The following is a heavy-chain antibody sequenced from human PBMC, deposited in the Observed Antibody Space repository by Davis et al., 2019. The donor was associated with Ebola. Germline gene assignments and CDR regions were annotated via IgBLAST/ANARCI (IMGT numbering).Heavy chain of an antibody. CDR3: ARWVYWTPDF. D-gene: IGHD3/OR15-3a*01. J-gene: IGHJ4*02. Sequence: GESLKISCKGSGYNFSENWIGWVRQMPGKGLEWMGILYPGDSDTRYSPSFDGQVTISVDTSISTAYLQRSSLKASDTAMYYCARWVYWTPDFWGRGTLVTVSS. CDR2: LYPGDSDT. CDR1: GYNFSENW. V-gene: IGHV5-51*01.